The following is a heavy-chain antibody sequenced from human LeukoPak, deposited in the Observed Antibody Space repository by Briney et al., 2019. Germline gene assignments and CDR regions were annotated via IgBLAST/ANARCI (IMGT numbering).Heavy chain of an antibody. Sequence: AGGSLRLSCAASGFTFSSYSMNWVRQAPGKGLEWVSSISSSSSYIYYADSVKGRFTISRDNAKSSLYLQMNSLRAEDTAVYYCAREDDYFTFDYWGQGTLVTVSS. J-gene: IGHJ4*02. D-gene: IGHD2/OR15-2a*01. CDR2: ISSSSSYI. V-gene: IGHV3-21*01. CDR3: AREDDYFTFDY. CDR1: GFTFSSYS.